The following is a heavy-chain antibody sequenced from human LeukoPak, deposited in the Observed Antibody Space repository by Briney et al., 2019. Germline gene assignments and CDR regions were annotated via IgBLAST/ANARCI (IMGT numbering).Heavy chain of an antibody. V-gene: IGHV4-39*01. Sequence: SETLSLTCTVSGASIASSSYGTSYYWGWIRQPPGKGLEWIGSMCYSGNSYFNPSLKSRVTLSVDTSKNQFSLKLSSVTAADTAVYYCASLPKYGNALKAFDIWGQGTVVTVSS. CDR1: GASIASSSYGTSYY. CDR2: MCYSGNS. CDR3: ASLPKYGNALKAFDI. D-gene: IGHD6-6*01. J-gene: IGHJ3*02.